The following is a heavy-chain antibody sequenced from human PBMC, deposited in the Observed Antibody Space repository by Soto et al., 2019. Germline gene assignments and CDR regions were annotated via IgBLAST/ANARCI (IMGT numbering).Heavy chain of an antibody. CDR3: ARPRVPSRYYYDSSGYYLDAFDI. J-gene: IGHJ3*02. D-gene: IGHD3-22*01. CDR2: INPSGGST. CDR1: GYTFTSYY. V-gene: IGHV1-46*01. Sequence: WPSVKVSCKASGYTFTSYYMHWVRQAPGQGLEWMGIINPSGGSTSYAQKFQGRVTMTRDTSTSTVYMELSSLRSEDTAVYYCARPRVPSRYYYDSSGYYLDAFDIWGQGTMVTVSS.